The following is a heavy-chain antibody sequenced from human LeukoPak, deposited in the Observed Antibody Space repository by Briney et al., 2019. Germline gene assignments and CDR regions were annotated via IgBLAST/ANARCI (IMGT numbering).Heavy chain of an antibody. CDR3: ARDWTMVRGATPYGMDV. J-gene: IGHJ6*02. V-gene: IGHV3-21*01. CDR1: GFTFSSYS. Sequence: GGSLRLSCAASGFTFSSYSMNWVRQAPGKGLEWVSSISSSSSYIYYADSVKGRFTISRDNAKNSLYLQMNSLRAEDTAVYYCARDWTMVRGATPYGMDVWGQGTTVTVSS. D-gene: IGHD3-10*01. CDR2: ISSSSSYI.